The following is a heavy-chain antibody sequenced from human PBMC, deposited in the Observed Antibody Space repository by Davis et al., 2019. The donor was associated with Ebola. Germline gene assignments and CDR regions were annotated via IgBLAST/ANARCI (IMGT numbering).Heavy chain of an antibody. J-gene: IGHJ4*02. CDR2: IWYDGSRK. CDR1: GFTFSSYA. CDR3: ARESVNIVAS. V-gene: IGHV3-33*08. D-gene: IGHD5-12*01. Sequence: GESLKISCAASGFTFSSYAMSWVRQAPDKGLEWVAVIWYDGSRKYYGDSVKGRFTISRDNSNNLLYLQMNSLRAEDTAVYYCARESVNIVASWGQGTLVTVSS.